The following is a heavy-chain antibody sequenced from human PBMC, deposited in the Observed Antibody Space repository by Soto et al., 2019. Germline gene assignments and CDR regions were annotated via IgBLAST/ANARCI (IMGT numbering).Heavy chain of an antibody. V-gene: IGHV3-7*04. D-gene: IGHD1-26*01. CDR3: GRDLRDWDSGSYSYDY. CDR1: GFTFSSYW. CDR2: IKQDGGEK. J-gene: IGHJ4*02. Sequence: EVQLVESGGGLVQPGGSLRLSCAASGFTFSSYWMSWVRQAPGKGLEWVANIKQDGGEKNYVDSVKGRFTISRDNAKKSLYLQMNSLRAEDTAVYYCGRDLRDWDSGSYSYDYWGQGTLVNVS.